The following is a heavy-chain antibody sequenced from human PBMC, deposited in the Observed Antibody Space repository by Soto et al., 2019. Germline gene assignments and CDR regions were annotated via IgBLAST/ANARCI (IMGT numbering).Heavy chain of an antibody. Sequence: EVQLVESGGGLVQPGGSLRLSCAASGFTFSSYSMNWVRQAPGKGLEWVSYISSSSSTIYYADSVKGRLTISRDTAKNSLYLQMNSLRAEDTAVYDCARHPERIAEIGWFDPWGQGTLVTVSS. V-gene: IGHV3-48*01. CDR2: ISSSSSTI. D-gene: IGHD6-13*01. CDR1: GFTFSSYS. CDR3: ARHPERIAEIGWFDP. J-gene: IGHJ5*02.